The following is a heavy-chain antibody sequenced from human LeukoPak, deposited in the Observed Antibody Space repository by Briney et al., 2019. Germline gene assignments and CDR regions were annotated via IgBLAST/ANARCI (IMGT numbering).Heavy chain of an antibody. Sequence: GGSLRLSCVASAFTFGSYSMSWVRQAPGKGLEWVSTISGSGGTTYYADSVKGRFTISRDNSKNTLYLQMNSLRAEDTAVYYCATSKYSGSYWGQGTLVTVSS. CDR1: AFTFGSYS. V-gene: IGHV3-23*01. J-gene: IGHJ4*02. CDR3: ATSKYSGSY. D-gene: IGHD1-26*01. CDR2: ISGSGGTT.